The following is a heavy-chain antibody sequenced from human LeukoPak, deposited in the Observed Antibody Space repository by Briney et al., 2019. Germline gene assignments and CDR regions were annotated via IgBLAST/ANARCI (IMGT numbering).Heavy chain of an antibody. Sequence: TLSLTCAVSGGSISSGGYSWSWIRQPPGKGLEWIGYIYYSGSTYYNPSLKSRVTISVDTSKNQFSLKLSSVTAADTAVYYCARVVYAKSIWFDPWGQGTVVTVSS. CDR1: GGSISSGGYS. V-gene: IGHV4-30-4*07. CDR3: ARVVYAKSIWFDP. D-gene: IGHD2-8*01. J-gene: IGHJ5*02. CDR2: IYYSGST.